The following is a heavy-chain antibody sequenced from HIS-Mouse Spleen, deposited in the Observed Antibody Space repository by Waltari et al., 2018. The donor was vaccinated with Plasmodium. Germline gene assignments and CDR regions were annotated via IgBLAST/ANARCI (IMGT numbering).Heavy chain of an antibody. CDR3: ARVTSSGVYWYFDL. D-gene: IGHD3-3*01. CDR2: INHSGRT. V-gene: IGHV4-34*01. CDR1: GGSFSGYY. J-gene: IGHJ2*01. Sequence: QVQLQQWGAGLLKPSETLSLTCAVYGGSFSGYYWSWIRQPPGKGREWIGEINHSGRTNHNPSLKSRVTISVDTSKNQFSLKLSAVTAADTAVYYCARVTSSGVYWYFDLWGRGTLVTVSS.